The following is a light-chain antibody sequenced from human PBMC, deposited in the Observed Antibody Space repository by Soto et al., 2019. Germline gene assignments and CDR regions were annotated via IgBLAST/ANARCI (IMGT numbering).Light chain of an antibody. J-gene: IGKJ1*01. CDR1: QSVSRN. V-gene: IGKV3-15*01. CDR2: GAS. CDR3: QQYGSSGT. Sequence: EILMTQSPATLSVSPGEGATLSWRASQSVSRNLAWYKQKPGQAPRLLIYGASARATGVPASFSGSASGTDFTLTISRMEPEDSAVYYCQQYGSSGTFGHGTKVDIK.